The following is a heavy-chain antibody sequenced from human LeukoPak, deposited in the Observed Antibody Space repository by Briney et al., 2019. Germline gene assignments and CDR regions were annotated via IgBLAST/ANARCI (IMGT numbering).Heavy chain of an antibody. CDR3: ARAISGRWDFDY. D-gene: IGHD3-10*01. Sequence: ASETLSLTCTVSGYSISSGYYWGWIRQPPEKGLEWIGSIHHSGSTDYNPSLKSRATISVDTSKNDFSLNLSSVTAADTAVYFCARAISGRWDFDYWGQGTLVTVSS. CDR2: IHHSGST. V-gene: IGHV4-38-2*02. CDR1: GYSISSGYY. J-gene: IGHJ4*02.